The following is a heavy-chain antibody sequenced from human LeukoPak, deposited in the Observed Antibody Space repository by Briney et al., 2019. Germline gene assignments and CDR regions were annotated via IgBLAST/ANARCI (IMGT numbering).Heavy chain of an antibody. CDR3: ARADNWDRYYYYMDV. CDR1: GGSISSSSYY. CDR2: IYYSGST. V-gene: IGHV4-39*07. Sequence: SETLSLTCTVSGGSISSSSYYWGWIRQPPGKGLEWIGSIYYSGSTYYNPSLKSRVTISVDTSKNQFSLKLSSVTAADTAVYYCARADNWDRYYYYMDVWGKGTTVTVSS. D-gene: IGHD1-1*01. J-gene: IGHJ6*03.